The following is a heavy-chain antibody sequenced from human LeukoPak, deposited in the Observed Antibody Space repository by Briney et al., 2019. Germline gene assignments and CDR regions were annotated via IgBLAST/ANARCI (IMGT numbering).Heavy chain of an antibody. CDR2: IYPGDSDT. J-gene: IGHJ4*02. CDR1: GYSFTSYW. CDR3: ARPKYVATTSPYYFDY. Sequence: PGESLKISCKASGYSFTSYWIGWVRQMPGKGLEWMGIIYPGDSDTRYSPSFQGQVTISADKSISTAYLQWSSLKASDTAMYYCARPKYVATTSPYYFDYWGQGTLVTVSS. D-gene: IGHD5-12*01. V-gene: IGHV5-51*01.